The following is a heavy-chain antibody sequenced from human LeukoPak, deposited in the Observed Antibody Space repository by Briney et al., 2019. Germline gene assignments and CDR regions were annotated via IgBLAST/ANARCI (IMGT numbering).Heavy chain of an antibody. V-gene: IGHV4-61*02. D-gene: IGHD2-2*01. CDR3: AICVVVPAASYYYYYMDV. CDR1: GGSISSSSYY. Sequence: SETLSLTCTVSGGSISSSSYYWSWIRQPAGKGLEWIGRIYTSGSTNYNPSLKSRVTMSVDTSKNQFSLKLSSVTAADTAVYYCAICVVVPAASYYYYYMDVWGKGTTVTVSS. CDR2: IYTSGST. J-gene: IGHJ6*03.